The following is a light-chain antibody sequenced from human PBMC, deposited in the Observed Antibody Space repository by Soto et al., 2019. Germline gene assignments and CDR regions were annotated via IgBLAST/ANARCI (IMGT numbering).Light chain of an antibody. CDR1: SSDIGFYNY. CDR2: GVT. V-gene: IGLV2-14*03. CDR3: SSYSTSFFYV. Sequence: QSALTQPASVSGSPEQSITISCTGTSSDIGFYNYVSWYQQYPGKAPNLLIYGVTNRPSGVSYRFSGSKSGSTASLTISGLRDEDEADYYCSSYSTSFFYVFGTGTKLTVL. J-gene: IGLJ1*01.